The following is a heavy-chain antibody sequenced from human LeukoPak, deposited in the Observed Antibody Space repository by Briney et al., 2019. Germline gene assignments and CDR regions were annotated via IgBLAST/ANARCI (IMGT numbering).Heavy chain of an antibody. CDR1: GGSVSSGSYY. Sequence: PSETLSLTCTVSGGSVSSGSYYWSWIRQPPGKGLEWIGYIYYSGSTNYNPSLKSRVTISVDTSKNQFSLKLSSVTAADTAVYYCARDVTMVRGASDAFDIWGQGTTVTVSS. V-gene: IGHV4-61*01. D-gene: IGHD3-10*01. CDR2: IYYSGST. J-gene: IGHJ3*02. CDR3: ARDVTMVRGASDAFDI.